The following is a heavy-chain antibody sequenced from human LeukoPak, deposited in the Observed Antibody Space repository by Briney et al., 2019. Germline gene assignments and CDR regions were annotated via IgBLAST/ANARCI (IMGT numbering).Heavy chain of an antibody. CDR3: ARDLGGLGNF. CDR1: GFTFSDYY. CDR2: ISSSTSYT. V-gene: IGHV3-11*06. Sequence: GGSLRLSCAASGFTFSDYYMSWIRQAPGKGLEWVSYISSSTSYTNYADSVKGRFTISRDNAKNSLYLHMNSLRAEDTAVYHCARDLGGLGNFWGPGTLVTVSS. J-gene: IGHJ4*02. D-gene: IGHD7-27*01.